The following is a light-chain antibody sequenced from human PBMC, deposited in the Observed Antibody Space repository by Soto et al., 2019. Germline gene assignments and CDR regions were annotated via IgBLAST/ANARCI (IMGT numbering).Light chain of an antibody. J-gene: IGKJ2*01. CDR2: KAS. CDR1: QSISGW. V-gene: IGKV1-5*03. Sequence: DIQMTQSPSTLSASVGDRVSITCRASQSISGWLAWYQQKPGKAPKLLIYKASSLESGVPSRFSGSGSGTEFALTISRLQDDDFATYYCQEYNTHSRYTFGQGTKLEIK. CDR3: QEYNTHSRYT.